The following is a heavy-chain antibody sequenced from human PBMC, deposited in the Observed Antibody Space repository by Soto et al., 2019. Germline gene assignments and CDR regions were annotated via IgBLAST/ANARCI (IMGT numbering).Heavy chain of an antibody. CDR2: ISGSGGST. Sequence: EVQLLESGGGLVQPGGYLRLSCAASGFTFSSYAMSWVRQAPGKGLEWVSAISGSGGSTYYADSVKGRFTISRDNSKNTLYLQMNSLRAEDTAVYYFAKDREATLHWFHPWGQGTLITVSS. CDR1: GFTFSSYA. J-gene: IGHJ5*02. D-gene: IGHD1-26*01. V-gene: IGHV3-23*01. CDR3: AKDREATLHWFHP.